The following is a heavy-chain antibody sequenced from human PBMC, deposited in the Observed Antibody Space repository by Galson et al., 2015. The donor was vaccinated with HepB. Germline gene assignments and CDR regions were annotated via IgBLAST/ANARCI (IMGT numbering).Heavy chain of an antibody. CDR1: GFTFSSCW. V-gene: IGHV3-7*03. J-gene: IGHJ6*02. Sequence: SLRLSCAASGFTFSSCWMNWVRQAPGKGLEWVAHINQDGSSKYYVDSVKGRFTISRDNAKDSVYLQLDSLRAEDTAVYYCARRISLVRGMITKPDYYYGMDVWGQGTTVTVAS. CDR2: INQDGSSK. D-gene: IGHD3-16*01. CDR3: ARRISLVRGMITKPDYYYGMDV.